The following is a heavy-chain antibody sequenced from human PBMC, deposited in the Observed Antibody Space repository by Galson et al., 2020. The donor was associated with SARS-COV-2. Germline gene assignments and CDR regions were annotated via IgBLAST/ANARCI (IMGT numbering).Heavy chain of an antibody. D-gene: IGHD6-19*01. V-gene: IGHV4-34*01. CDR3: ARESPPESSGWNY. CDR1: GGSFSGYY. CDR2: INHSGST. Sequence: SETLSLTCTVYGGSFSGYYWSWIRQPPGKGLEWIGEINHSGSTNYNPSLKSRVTISVDTSKNQFSLKLSSVTAADTAVYYCARESPPESSGWNYWGQGTLVTVSS. J-gene: IGHJ4*02.